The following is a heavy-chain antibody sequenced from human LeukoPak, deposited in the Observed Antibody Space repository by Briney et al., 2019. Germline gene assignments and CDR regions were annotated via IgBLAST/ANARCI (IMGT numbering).Heavy chain of an antibody. V-gene: IGHV1-69*13. CDR1: GGTSSSYA. D-gene: IGHD3-3*01. J-gene: IGHJ6*03. Sequence: ASVKVSCKASGGTSSSYAITWVRQAPGQGLEWMGGIIPIYGTAKYAQKFQGRVTITADESTSTAYMDLSSLRSEDTAVYYCARARYETRIWPKSRYDYYHYMDVWGKGTTVTVSS. CDR3: ARARYETRIWPKSRYDYYHYMDV. CDR2: IIPIYGTA.